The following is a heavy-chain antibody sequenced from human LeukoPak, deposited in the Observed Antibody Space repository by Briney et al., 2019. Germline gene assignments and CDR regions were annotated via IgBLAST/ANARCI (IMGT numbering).Heavy chain of an antibody. CDR2: ISGSGGST. J-gene: IGHJ4*02. V-gene: IGHV3-23*01. CDR3: AKGPHVCSGGSCPRWENWFDY. D-gene: IGHD2-15*01. Sequence: GGSLRLSCAASGFTFSSYAMSWVRQAPGKGLEWVSAISGSGGSTYYADSVKGRFTISRDNSKNTLYLQMNSLGAEDTAVYYCAKGPHVCSGGSCPRWENWFDYWGQGTLVTVSS. CDR1: GFTFSSYA.